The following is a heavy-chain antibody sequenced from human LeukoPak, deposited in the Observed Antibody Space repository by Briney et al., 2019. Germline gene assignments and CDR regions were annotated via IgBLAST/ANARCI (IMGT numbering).Heavy chain of an antibody. J-gene: IGHJ4*02. D-gene: IGHD3-10*01. CDR3: ARDLSGGGLDY. Sequence: PGGSLRLSCAASGFTFSVSVMHWVRQAPGKGLEYVSVISSNGGSTSYANSVKGRFTISRDNSKNTLYLQMGSLRAEDMAVYYCARDLSGGGLDYWGQGTLVTASS. CDR2: ISSNGGST. V-gene: IGHV3-64*01. CDR1: GFTFSVSV.